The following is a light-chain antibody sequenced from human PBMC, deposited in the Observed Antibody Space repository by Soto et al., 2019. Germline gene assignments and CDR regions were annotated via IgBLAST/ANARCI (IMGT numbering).Light chain of an antibody. Sequence: EIVMTQSPATLSVSPGERATLSCRASQRFSSSLAWYQQKPGQAPRLLIYDASARATGIPARFSGSGSGTEFTLTISSLQSEDFAVYSCQQYNNWPFTFGGGTKVEI. V-gene: IGKV3-15*01. J-gene: IGKJ4*01. CDR3: QQYNNWPFT. CDR2: DAS. CDR1: QRFSSS.